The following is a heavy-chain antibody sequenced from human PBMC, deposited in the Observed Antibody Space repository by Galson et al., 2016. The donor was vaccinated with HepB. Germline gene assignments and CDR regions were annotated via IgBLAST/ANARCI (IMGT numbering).Heavy chain of an antibody. CDR2: IYWDDDK. CDR3: AHSGESSSWIWCDP. CDR1: GFSLSTSGVG. Sequence: PALVKPTQTLTLTCTFSGFSLSTSGVGVGWIRQPPGKALEWLALIYWDDDKRYNPSLKSRLTITKDTSKNQVVLTVTNMDPVDTATHYCAHSGESSSWIWCDPWGQGTLVTVSS. V-gene: IGHV2-5*02. J-gene: IGHJ5*02. D-gene: IGHD6-13*01.